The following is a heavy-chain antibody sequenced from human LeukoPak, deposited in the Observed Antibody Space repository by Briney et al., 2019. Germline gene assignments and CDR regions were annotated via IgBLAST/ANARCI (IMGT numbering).Heavy chain of an antibody. Sequence: QPGGSLRLSCAASGFTFSDFAMHWVRQTPGKGLEWVTMMTYNGGHEYYADSVKGRFTISRDNSNNMLFLQMDSLTPDDTALYYCARGREHWDYLDYWGQGTLVAVSS. D-gene: IGHD4/OR15-4a*01. V-gene: IGHV3-30-3*01. CDR1: GFTFSDFA. CDR2: MTYNGGHE. CDR3: ARGREHWDYLDY. J-gene: IGHJ4*02.